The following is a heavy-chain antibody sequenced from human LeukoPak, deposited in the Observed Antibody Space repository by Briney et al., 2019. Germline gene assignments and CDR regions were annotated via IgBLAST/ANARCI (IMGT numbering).Heavy chain of an antibody. Sequence: GGSLRLSCAASGFTFSNYAMRWVRQAPGKGLEWVSGISGSGDSAYYADSVKGRFTISRDNSKNTLYLQMNSLRAEDTAVYYCARVTEMATISGGDFDYWGQGTLVTVSS. CDR3: ARVTEMATISGGDFDY. D-gene: IGHD5-24*01. CDR1: GFTFSNYA. J-gene: IGHJ4*02. CDR2: ISGSGDSA. V-gene: IGHV3-23*01.